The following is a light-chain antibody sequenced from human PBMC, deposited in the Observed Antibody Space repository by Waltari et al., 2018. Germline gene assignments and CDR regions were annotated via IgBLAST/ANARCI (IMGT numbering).Light chain of an antibody. Sequence: SYELTPQPSVSVSPGQTATITCSCDNLGNKYTYWYQQKTGQSPVLIIYQDVKRPSGVPERFSASISGNTATLTISGAQALDEADYYCQVWDTSLNYVFGAGTKVTVL. CDR3: QVWDTSLNYV. CDR1: NLGNKY. J-gene: IGLJ1*01. V-gene: IGLV3-1*01. CDR2: QDV.